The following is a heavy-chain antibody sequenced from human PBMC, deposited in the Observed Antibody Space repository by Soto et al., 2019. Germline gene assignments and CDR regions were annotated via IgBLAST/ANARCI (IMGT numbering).Heavy chain of an antibody. CDR3: ARDMRLRGWFDP. Sequence: SETLSLTCGLSGGSVTNHCYSWIRQAPGKGLEWTGSVYFRGTSNYNPALRSRATISLDTSKNQLSLELSSVTAADSAVYYCARDMRLRGWFDPWGQGALVTVSS. V-gene: IGHV4-59*02. J-gene: IGHJ5*02. CDR1: GGSVTNHC. CDR2: VYFRGTS. D-gene: IGHD2-2*01.